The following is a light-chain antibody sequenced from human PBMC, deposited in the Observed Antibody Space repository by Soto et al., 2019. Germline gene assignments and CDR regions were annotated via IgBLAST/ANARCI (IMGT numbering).Light chain of an antibody. V-gene: IGKV1-5*03. Sequence: MQLPPSSAAVFGSVGERFTITRRASQTISSWLAWYQQKPGKAPKLLIYKASTLKSGVPSRFSGSGSGTEFTLTISSLQPDDFATYYCQHYNSYSEAFGQGTEVDTK. CDR1: QTISSW. J-gene: IGKJ1*01. CDR2: KAS. CDR3: QHYNSYSEA.